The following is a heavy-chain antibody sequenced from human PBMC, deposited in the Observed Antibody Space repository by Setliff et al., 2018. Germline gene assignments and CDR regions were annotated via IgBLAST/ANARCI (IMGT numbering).Heavy chain of an antibody. J-gene: IGHJ4*02. D-gene: IGHD1-26*01. CDR3: TREHTPWVGASHHDC. V-gene: IGHV3-74*01. Sequence: PGGSLRLSCAASGLRISFREYWMFWVRQAPGKGLEWVARIDKDGSSTVYADSAKGRFTISRDNVKKMLYLQMDSLRTEDTAVYYCTREHTPWVGASHHDCWGQGTQVTVSS. CDR1: GLRISFREYW. CDR2: IDKDGSST.